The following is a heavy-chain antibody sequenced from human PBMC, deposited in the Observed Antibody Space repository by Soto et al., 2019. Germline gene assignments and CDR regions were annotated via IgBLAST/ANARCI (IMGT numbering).Heavy chain of an antibody. CDR3: ARDLPLYCRGDCNFDF. D-gene: IGHD2-21*02. CDR1: GFIFSRYG. Sequence: GGSLRLSCVGSGFIFSRYGMRWVGRAPGKGLEWVTGISYDGGERFYADSVKGRFTISRDNSKNRLDLQMSSLRPEDTAVYYCARDLPLYCRGDCNFDFWGQGTLVTVSS. J-gene: IGHJ4*02. V-gene: IGHV3-30*03. CDR2: ISYDGGER.